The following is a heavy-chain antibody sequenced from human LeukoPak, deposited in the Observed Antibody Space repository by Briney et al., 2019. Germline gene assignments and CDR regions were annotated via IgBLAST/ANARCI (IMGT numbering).Heavy chain of an antibody. CDR3: AKGITGFDY. CDR2: ITGTGSNS. D-gene: IGHD1-20*01. V-gene: IGHV3-23*01. J-gene: IGHJ4*02. CDR1: GFTVSSNY. Sequence: GGSLRLSCAASGFTVSSNYMSWVRQAPGKGLEWVSGITGTGSNSYYADSVKGRFTTSRDNSKNTLYLQMNSLRAEDAAVYYCAKGITGFDYWGRGALVTVSS.